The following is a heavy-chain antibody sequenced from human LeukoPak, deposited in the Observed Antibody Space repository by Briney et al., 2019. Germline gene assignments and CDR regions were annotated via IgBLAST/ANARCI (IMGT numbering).Heavy chain of an antibody. D-gene: IGHD4-23*01. V-gene: IGHV4-61*02. CDR2: IYTSGST. CDR3: ARSVITYYYYYMDV. Sequence: SETLSLTCTVSGGSISSGSYYWSWIRQPAGKGLEWIGRIYTSGSTNYNPSLKSRVTISVDTSKNQFSLKLSSVTAADTAVYYCARSVITYYYYYMDVWGKGTTVTISS. CDR1: GGSISSGSYY. J-gene: IGHJ6*03.